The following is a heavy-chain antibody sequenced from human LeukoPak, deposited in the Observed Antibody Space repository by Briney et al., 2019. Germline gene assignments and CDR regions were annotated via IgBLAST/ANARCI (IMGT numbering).Heavy chain of an antibody. Sequence: SETLSLTCTVSGGSISSSSYYWGWIRQPPGKGLEWIGSIYYSGSTYYNPSLKSRVTISVDTSKNQFSLKLSSVTAADTAVYYCASLFDYGDYVGWFDPWGQGTLVTVSS. CDR1: GGSISSSSYY. J-gene: IGHJ5*02. D-gene: IGHD4-17*01. V-gene: IGHV4-39*01. CDR3: ASLFDYGDYVGWFDP. CDR2: IYYSGST.